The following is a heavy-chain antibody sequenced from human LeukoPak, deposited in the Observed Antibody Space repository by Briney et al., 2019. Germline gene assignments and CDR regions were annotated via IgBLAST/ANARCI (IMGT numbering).Heavy chain of an antibody. V-gene: IGHV6-1*01. CDR2: TYYRSKWYN. Sequence: KGSQTLSLTCAISGDTVSSNSAAWNWIRQSPSRGLEWLGRTYYRSKWYNAHAVSVKSRITINPDTSKNQFSLQLNSVTPEDTAVYYCAREYSSPTGPFLDYWGQGTLVTVSS. D-gene: IGHD6-13*01. J-gene: IGHJ4*02. CDR1: GDTVSSNSAA. CDR3: AREYSSPTGPFLDY.